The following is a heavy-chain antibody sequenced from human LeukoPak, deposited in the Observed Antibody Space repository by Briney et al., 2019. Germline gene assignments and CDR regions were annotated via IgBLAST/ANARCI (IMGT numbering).Heavy chain of an antibody. CDR3: WVLLCDGSKRRCYGGDGSHM. CDR2: IRFDGRYK. D-gene: IGHD3-22*01. J-gene: IGHJ3*02. Sequence: GGSLRLSCIPSVLTQQKCCVQCLRQAPGKGLEWVAFIRFDGRYKHYADSVKGRFTISRDNFQNPVHLHAKSLRDETKAVYYCWVLLCDGSKRRCYGGDGSHMWGQGRKVSVSS. CDR1: VLTQQK. V-gene: IGHV3-30*02.